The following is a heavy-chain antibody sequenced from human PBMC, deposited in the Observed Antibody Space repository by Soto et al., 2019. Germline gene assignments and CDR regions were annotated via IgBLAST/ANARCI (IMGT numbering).Heavy chain of an antibody. Sequence: QITLKESGPTLVKPTQTLTLTCTVSEFSLSSSGVGVGWIRQPPGKALEWLALIYWDDDKRYSPSLTSRLTITKDTPNKQVVRTMTNMDPVDAGTYYCARSYHATGTTFDYWGQGTLVTVSS. CDR3: ARSYHATGTTFDY. V-gene: IGHV2-5*02. J-gene: IGHJ4*02. CDR2: IYWDDDK. CDR1: EFSLSSSGVG. D-gene: IGHD1-1*01.